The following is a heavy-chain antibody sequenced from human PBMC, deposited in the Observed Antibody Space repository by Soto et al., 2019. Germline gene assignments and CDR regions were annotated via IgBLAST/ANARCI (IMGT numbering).Heavy chain of an antibody. CDR3: ARDLLRYFDWPQTDY. CDR1: GYTFTSYA. V-gene: IGHV1-3*01. J-gene: IGHJ4*02. Sequence: ASVKVSCKASGYTFTSYAMHWVRQAHGQRLEWMGWINAGNGNTKYSQKFQGRVTITRDTSASTAYMELSSLRSEDTAVYYCARDLLRYFDWPQTDYWGQGTLVTVSS. D-gene: IGHD3-9*01. CDR2: INAGNGNT.